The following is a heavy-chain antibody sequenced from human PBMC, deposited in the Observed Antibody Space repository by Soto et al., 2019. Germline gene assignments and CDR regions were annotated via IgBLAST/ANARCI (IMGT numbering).Heavy chain of an antibody. CDR1: GFTFSNYG. CDR3: AKDHRD. Sequence: EVQLLESGGGLVQPGGSLRLSCAGSGFTFSNYGMSWVRQAPGKGLEWVSAISGSGGTTYYADSVRGRFTISRDNSKNTLYLQRNSLRDEDTALYYCAKDHRDWGQGILVTVSS. CDR2: ISGSGGTT. J-gene: IGHJ4*02. V-gene: IGHV3-23*01.